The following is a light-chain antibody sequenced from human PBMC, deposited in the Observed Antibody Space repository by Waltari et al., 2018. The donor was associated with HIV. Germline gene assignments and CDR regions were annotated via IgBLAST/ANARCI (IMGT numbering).Light chain of an antibody. CDR1: NSNIGDNY. V-gene: IGLV1-51*01. CDR2: DND. CDR3: GTWDASLSAVV. J-gene: IGLJ2*01. Sequence: QSVLTQPPSVSAAPGQKVTISCSGSNSNIGDNYVYWYQQLPGTAPKLLIYDNDKRPSGIPDRFSGSKSGTSATLGITGLQTGDEADYYCGTWDASLSAVVFGGGTKLTVL.